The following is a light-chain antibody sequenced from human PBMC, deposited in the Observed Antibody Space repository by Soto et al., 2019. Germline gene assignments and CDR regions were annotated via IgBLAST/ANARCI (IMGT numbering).Light chain of an antibody. V-gene: IGKV3-20*01. J-gene: IGKJ2*03. Sequence: EIVLTQSPGTLSLSLGERATLSCRASQSVTSNYFAWYQQKPGQAPRLLIYATSNMATGIPDRFSGSGSGTDFTLTISRLEPEDFAVYYCQQYGNSPRYSFGQGTKVEIK. CDR2: ATS. CDR3: QQYGNSPRYS. CDR1: QSVTSNY.